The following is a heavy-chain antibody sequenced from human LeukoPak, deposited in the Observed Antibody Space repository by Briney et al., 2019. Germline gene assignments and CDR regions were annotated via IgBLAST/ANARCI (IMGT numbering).Heavy chain of an antibody. CDR1: GGSISSGDYY. J-gene: IGHJ5*02. V-gene: IGHV4-30-4*01. D-gene: IGHD2-2*02. CDR2: IYYSGST. CDR3: ARTHLGYCSSTSCYTPYNWFDP. Sequence: SQTLSLTCTVSGGSISSGDYYWSWIRQPPGKGLEWIGYIYYSGSTYYNPSLKSRVTLSVDTSKNQFSLKLSSVTAADTAVYYCARTHLGYCSSTSCYTPYNWFDPWGQGTLVTVSS.